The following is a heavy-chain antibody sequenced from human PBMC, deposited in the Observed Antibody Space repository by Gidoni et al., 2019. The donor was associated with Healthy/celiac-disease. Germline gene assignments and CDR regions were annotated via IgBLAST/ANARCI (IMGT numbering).Heavy chain of an antibody. Sequence: QVQLVHSGAEVKKPGSSVKVSCKASGGTVSSYAITWVRQAPGQGLEWMGGFIPIFGTANYAQKFQGRVTITADESTSTAYMELSSLRSEDTAVDYCARGGDIVVVPAALWSSPYFDYWGQGTLVTVSS. CDR2: FIPIFGTA. D-gene: IGHD2-2*01. J-gene: IGHJ4*02. CDR1: GGTVSSYA. CDR3: ARGGDIVVVPAALWSSPYFDY. V-gene: IGHV1-69*01.